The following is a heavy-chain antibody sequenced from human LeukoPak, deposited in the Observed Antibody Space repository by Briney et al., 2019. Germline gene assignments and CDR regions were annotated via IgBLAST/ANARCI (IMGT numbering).Heavy chain of an antibody. J-gene: IGHJ4*02. CDR1: GFTFSSYA. D-gene: IGHD5-24*01. Sequence: GSLRLSCAASGFTFSSYAMHWVRQAPGKGLEWVAVISYDGSNKYYADSVKGRFTISRDNSKNTLYLQMNGLRAEDTAVYYCARGAGDGYAFDYWGQGTLVTVSS. CDR2: ISYDGSNK. V-gene: IGHV3-30-3*01. CDR3: ARGAGDGYAFDY.